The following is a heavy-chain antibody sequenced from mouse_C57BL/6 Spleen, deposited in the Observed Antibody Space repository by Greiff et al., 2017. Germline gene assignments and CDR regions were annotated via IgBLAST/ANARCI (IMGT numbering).Heavy chain of an antibody. D-gene: IGHD2-1*01. CDR1: GFSLTSYG. V-gene: IGHV2-2*01. J-gene: IGHJ2*01. Sequence: QVQLKESGPGLVQPSQSLSITCTVSGFSLTSYGVHWVRQSPGKGLEWLGVIWSGGSTDYNAAFISRLSIRKDNSKSQVFFKMNSLQADDTAIYYCASNGDYGIYYLDYWGQGTTLTVSS. CDR2: IWSGGST. CDR3: ASNGDYGIYYLDY.